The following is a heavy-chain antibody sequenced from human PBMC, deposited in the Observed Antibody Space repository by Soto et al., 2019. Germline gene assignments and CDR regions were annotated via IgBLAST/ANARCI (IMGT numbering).Heavy chain of an antibody. CDR2: ISTNGGST. V-gene: IGHV3-64D*06. Sequence: SGGSLRLSCSASGFTFSSYAMHWVRQAPGKGLEYVSSISTNGGSTHYADSVKGRFTISRDNSKNTQYLQMSSLRADDTAVYYCVKGEYYYDSSGYYPFDYWGQGT. J-gene: IGHJ4*02. CDR1: GFTFSSYA. CDR3: VKGEYYYDSSGYYPFDY. D-gene: IGHD3-22*01.